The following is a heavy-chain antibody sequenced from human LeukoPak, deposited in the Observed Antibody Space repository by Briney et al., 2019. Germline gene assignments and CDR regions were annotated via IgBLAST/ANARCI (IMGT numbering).Heavy chain of an antibody. J-gene: IGHJ4*02. D-gene: IGHD3-22*01. V-gene: IGHV1-18*01. CDR2: ISAYDGNT. CDR1: GYTFTSYG. Sequence: ASVKVSCKASGYTFTSYGISWVRQAPGQGLEWMGWISAYDGNTNYAQKLQGRVTMTTDTSTSTANMELRSLRSDDTAVYYCARERKQYDSSGYGYWGQGTLVTVSS. CDR3: ARERKQYDSSGYGY.